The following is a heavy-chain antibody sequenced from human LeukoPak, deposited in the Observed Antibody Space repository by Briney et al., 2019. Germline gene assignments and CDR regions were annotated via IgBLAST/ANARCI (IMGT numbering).Heavy chain of an antibody. CDR2: IVPIFGTA. Sequence: ASVTVSCTASGGTFSSYAISWVRQAPGQGLEWMGGIVPIFGTANYAQKFQGRVTITADESTSTAYMELSSLRSEDTAVYYCARVITMVRGVIITHYYFDYWGQGTLVTVSS. CDR3: ARVITMVRGVIITHYYFDY. J-gene: IGHJ4*02. CDR1: GGTFSSYA. V-gene: IGHV1-69*13. D-gene: IGHD3-10*01.